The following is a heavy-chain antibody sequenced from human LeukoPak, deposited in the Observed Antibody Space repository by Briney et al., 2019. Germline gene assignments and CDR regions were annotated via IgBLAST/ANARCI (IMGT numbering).Heavy chain of an antibody. CDR2: IYYSGST. V-gene: IGHV4-39*01. CDR1: GGSISGSSYF. CDR3: ARTFRSFDWLLEY. D-gene: IGHD3-9*01. Sequence: SETLSLTCTVSGGSISGSSYFWGWTRQPPGKGLQWIGSIYYSGSTYYNPSLKSRVTISVDTSKNQFSLKLTSVTAADTAVYYCARTFRSFDWLLEYWGQGTLVTVSS. J-gene: IGHJ4*02.